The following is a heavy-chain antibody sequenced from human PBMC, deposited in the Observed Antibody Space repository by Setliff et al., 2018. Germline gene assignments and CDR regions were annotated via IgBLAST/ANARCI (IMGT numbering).Heavy chain of an antibody. CDR3: ARVTRLSVDGYNYVSYYYYYMDV. CDR2: INPSSGRT. CDR1: GYTFTSHY. Sequence: ASVKVSCKASGYTFTSHYMHWVRQAPGLGLEWMGTINPSSGRTSYAQKFQGRVTMTRDTSASTAYMELSSLRSEDTAVYYCARVTRLSVDGYNYVSYYYYYMDVWGKGTTVTVSS. D-gene: IGHD5-12*01. J-gene: IGHJ6*03. V-gene: IGHV1-46*01.